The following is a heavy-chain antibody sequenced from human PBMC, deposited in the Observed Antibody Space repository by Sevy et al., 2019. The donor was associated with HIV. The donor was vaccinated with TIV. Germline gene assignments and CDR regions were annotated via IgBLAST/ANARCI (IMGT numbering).Heavy chain of an antibody. CDR3: ARRWGIAARPASDYFDY. Sequence: SETLSLTCAVSGYSISSGYYWGWIRQPPGKGLEWIGSIYHSGRTYYNPSLKSRVTISVDTSKNQFSLKLSSVTAADTAVYYCARRWGIAARPASDYFDYWGQGTLVTVSS. CDR2: IYHSGRT. D-gene: IGHD6-6*01. CDR1: GYSISSGYY. V-gene: IGHV4-38-2*01. J-gene: IGHJ4*02.